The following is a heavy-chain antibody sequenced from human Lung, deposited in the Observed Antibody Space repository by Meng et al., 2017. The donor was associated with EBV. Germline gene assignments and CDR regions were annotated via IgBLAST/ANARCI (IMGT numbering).Heavy chain of an antibody. V-gene: IGHV1-3*01. CDR1: GYTFTSYA. Sequence: QVQLVQSGAEVKKAGASVKVSCKASGYTFTSYAMHWVRQAPGQRLEWMGWINAGNGNTKYSQKFQGRVTITRDTSASTAYMELSSLRSEDTAVYYCARTAPGWGSPDYWGQGTMVTVSA. D-gene: IGHD7-27*01. CDR2: INAGNGNT. J-gene: IGHJ4*02. CDR3: ARTAPGWGSPDY.